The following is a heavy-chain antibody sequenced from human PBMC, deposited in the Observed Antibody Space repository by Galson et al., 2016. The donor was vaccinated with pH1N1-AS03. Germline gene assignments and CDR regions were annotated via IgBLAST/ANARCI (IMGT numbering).Heavy chain of an antibody. CDR1: GYSFTSYW. V-gene: IGHV5-51*03. J-gene: IGHJ4*02. CDR2: IYPGDSDT. CDR3: ARRGHCTGISCYDLDY. Sequence: QSGAEVKKPGESLKISCKGSGYSFTSYWIGWVRQMPGKGLEWMGIIYPGDSDTRYSPSFQGQVTISADKSISTAYLQWSSLKASDTAIYYCARRGHCTGISCYDLDYWGQGTPVIVSS. D-gene: IGHD2-2*01.